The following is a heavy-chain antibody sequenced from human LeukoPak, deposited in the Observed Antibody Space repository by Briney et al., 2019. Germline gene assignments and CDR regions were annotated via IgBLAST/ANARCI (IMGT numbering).Heavy chain of an antibody. J-gene: IGHJ4*02. CDR1: GYTFTSYG. D-gene: IGHD6-13*01. Sequence: ASVKVSCKAFGYTFTSYGISWVRQAPGQGLEWMGWINPNSGGTNYAQKFQGRVTMTRDTSISTAYMELSRLRSDDTAVYYCARSSVRGIAAAGAPAGYWGQGTLVTVSS. CDR3: ARSSVRGIAAAGAPAGY. CDR2: INPNSGGT. V-gene: IGHV1-2*02.